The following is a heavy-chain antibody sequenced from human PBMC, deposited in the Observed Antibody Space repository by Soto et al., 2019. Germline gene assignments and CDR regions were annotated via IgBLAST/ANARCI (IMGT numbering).Heavy chain of an antibody. J-gene: IGHJ4*02. V-gene: IGHV3-64D*08. Sequence: GGSLRLSCSASGFTFSTYTMHWVRQAPGKGLEYVSAISSNGGSTYHVDSVKGRFTISRDNSKNTVYLQVSSLRAEDTAVYYCVKPYSSSWAYFDNWGQGTLVTVSS. CDR2: ISSNGGST. CDR3: VKPYSSSWAYFDN. D-gene: IGHD6-13*01. CDR1: GFTFSTYT.